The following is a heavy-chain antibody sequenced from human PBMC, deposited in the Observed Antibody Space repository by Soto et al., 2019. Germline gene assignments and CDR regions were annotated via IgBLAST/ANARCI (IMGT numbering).Heavy chain of an antibody. J-gene: IGHJ4*02. CDR2: ISYDGSNK. CDR1: GFTFSSYG. V-gene: IGHV3-30*18. CDR3: AKDRIGGYDFWSGYYLFDY. D-gene: IGHD3-3*01. Sequence: QVQLVESGGGVVQPGRSLRLSCAASGFTFSSYGMHWVRQAPGKGLEWVAVISYDGSNKYYADSVKGRFTISRDNSKTTLYLQMNSLRAEDTAVYYCAKDRIGGYDFWSGYYLFDYWGQGTLVTVSS.